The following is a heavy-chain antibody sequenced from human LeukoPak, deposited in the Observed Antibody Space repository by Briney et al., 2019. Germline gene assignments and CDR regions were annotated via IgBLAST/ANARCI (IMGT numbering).Heavy chain of an antibody. D-gene: IGHD6-13*01. CDR2: INPNSGGT. Sequence: ASVKVSCKASGYTFTGYYMHWVRQAPGQGLEWMGWINPNSGGTNYAQKFQGRVTMTRDTSISTAYMELSRLRSDETAVYYCARDFRWYDAFDIWGQGKMVTVSS. CDR1: GYTFTGYY. CDR3: ARDFRWYDAFDI. J-gene: IGHJ3*02. V-gene: IGHV1-2*02.